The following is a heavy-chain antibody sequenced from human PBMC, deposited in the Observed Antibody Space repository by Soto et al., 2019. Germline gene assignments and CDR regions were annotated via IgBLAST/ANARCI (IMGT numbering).Heavy chain of an antibody. V-gene: IGHV3-33*01. CDR2: IWYDGSNK. CDR3: ARGYCSGGSCYSFDY. D-gene: IGHD2-15*01. CDR1: GFTFSSYG. J-gene: IGHJ4*02. Sequence: QVQLVESGGGVVQPGRSLRLSCAASGFTFSSYGMHWVRQAPGKGLEWVAVIWYDGSNKYYADSVKGRFTISRDNSKNTLYMQMNSVRAEDTAVYYCARGYCSGGSCYSFDYWGQGTLVTVSS.